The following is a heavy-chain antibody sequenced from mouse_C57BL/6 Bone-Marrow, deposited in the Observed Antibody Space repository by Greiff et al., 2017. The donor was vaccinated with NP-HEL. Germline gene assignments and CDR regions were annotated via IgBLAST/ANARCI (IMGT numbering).Heavy chain of an antibody. V-gene: IGHV5-9-1*02. D-gene: IGHD2-3*01. CDR3: TRDDGYYAWFAY. J-gene: IGHJ3*01. CDR2: ISSGGDYI. Sequence: EVQLQESGEGLVKPGGSLKLSCAASGFTFSSYAMSWVRQTPEKRLEWVAYISSGGDYIYYADTVKGRFTISRDNARNTLYLQMSSLKSEDTAMYYCTRDDGYYAWFAYWGQGTLVTVSA. CDR1: GFTFSSYA.